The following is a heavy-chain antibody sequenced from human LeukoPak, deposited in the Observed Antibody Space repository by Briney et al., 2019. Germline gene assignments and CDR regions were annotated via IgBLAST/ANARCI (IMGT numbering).Heavy chain of an antibody. CDR3: ARGKHSAFDI. D-gene: IGHD3-3*02. J-gene: IGHJ3*02. Sequence: SQSLSLTCAISGDRVSSSGVAWIWIRQSPSRGLEWLGRTYFRTKWSNDYAESVRSRLIINADTSKNQFSLQLNSVTPEDTAVYYCARGKHSAFDIWGQGTMVTVSS. CDR2: TYFRTKWSN. V-gene: IGHV6-1*01. CDR1: GDRVSSSGVA.